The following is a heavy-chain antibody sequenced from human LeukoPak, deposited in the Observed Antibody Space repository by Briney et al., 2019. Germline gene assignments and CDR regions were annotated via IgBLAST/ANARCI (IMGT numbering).Heavy chain of an antibody. CDR2: ISGSGGST. D-gene: IGHD2-2*02. J-gene: IGHJ4*02. CDR1: GFTFSSYA. V-gene: IGHV3-23*01. CDR3: AKDRIVVVPAAIPFDY. Sequence: GGSLRLSCAASGFTFSSYAMSWVRQAPGKGLEWVSAISGSGGSTYYADSVKGRFTISRDNSKNTLYLQMNSLRAEDTAVYYCAKDRIVVVPAAIPFDYWGQGTLVTVSP.